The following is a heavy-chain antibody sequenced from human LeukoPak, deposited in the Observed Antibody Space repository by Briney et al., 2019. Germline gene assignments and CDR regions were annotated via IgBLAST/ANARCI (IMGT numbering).Heavy chain of an antibody. D-gene: IGHD3-10*01. V-gene: IGHV1-18*01. Sequence: ASVKVSCKPSGYTFTSYVISWVRQARGQGLEWMEWISAYNGNTNYAQKLQGRVTMTTDTSTSTAYMELRSLRSDDTAVYYCARVGADEYYYYYYMDVWGKGTTVTVSS. CDR1: GYTFTSYV. CDR3: ARVGADEYYYYYYMDV. J-gene: IGHJ6*03. CDR2: ISAYNGNT.